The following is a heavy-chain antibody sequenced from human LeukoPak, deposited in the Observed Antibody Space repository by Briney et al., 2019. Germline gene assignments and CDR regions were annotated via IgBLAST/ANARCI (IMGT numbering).Heavy chain of an antibody. CDR2: INSDGSST. CDR1: GFTFSSYW. Sequence: GGSLRLSCAASGFTFSSYWMHWVRQAPGQGLVWVSRINSDGSSTTYADSVKGRFTISRDNSKNTLYLQMNSLRAEDTAVYYCANGRVYGEYLFDYWGQGTLVTVSS. V-gene: IGHV3-74*01. J-gene: IGHJ4*02. CDR3: ANGRVYGEYLFDY. D-gene: IGHD4-17*01.